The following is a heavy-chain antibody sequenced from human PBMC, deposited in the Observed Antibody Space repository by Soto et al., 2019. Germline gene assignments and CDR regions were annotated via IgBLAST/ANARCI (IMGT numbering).Heavy chain of an antibody. V-gene: IGHV3-33*01. CDR2: IWYDGSNK. J-gene: IGHJ4*02. Sequence: GGSLRLSCAASGFTFSSYGMHWVRQAPGKGLEWVAVIWYDGSNKYYADSVKGRFTISRDNSKNTLYLQMNSLRAEDTAVYYCARDLSYYYDSSGYYLDYWGKGTLVTVSS. CDR1: GFTFSSYG. CDR3: ARDLSYYYDSSGYYLDY. D-gene: IGHD3-22*01.